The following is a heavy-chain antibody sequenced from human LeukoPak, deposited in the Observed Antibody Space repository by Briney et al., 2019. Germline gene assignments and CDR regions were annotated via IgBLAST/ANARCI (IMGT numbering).Heavy chain of an antibody. D-gene: IGHD2-2*01. CDR3: ASGPIVVVPAAIRYYGMDV. J-gene: IGHJ6*02. V-gene: IGHV1-69*02. CDR1: GGTFSSYT. Sequence: ASVKVSCKASGGTFSSYTISWVRQAPGQGLEWMGRIIPILGIANYAQELQGRVTITADKSTSTAYMELSSLRSEDTAVYYCASGPIVVVPAAIRYYGMDVWGQGTTVTVSS. CDR2: IIPILGIA.